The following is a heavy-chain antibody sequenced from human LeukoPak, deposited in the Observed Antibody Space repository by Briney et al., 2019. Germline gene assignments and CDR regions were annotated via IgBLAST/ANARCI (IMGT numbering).Heavy chain of an antibody. CDR3: AREEEQLVIWFDP. D-gene: IGHD6-13*01. CDR1: GYTFTNYY. V-gene: IGHV1-46*01. Sequence: VSSVNVSCKASGYTFTNYYMHWVRQAPGQGHEWMGIIHPSGGSTSYAQKLQGRVTMTRDTSTSTVNMELSSVRSEDTAVYCCAREEEQLVIWFDPWGQGTLVTVSS. J-gene: IGHJ5*02. CDR2: IHPSGGST.